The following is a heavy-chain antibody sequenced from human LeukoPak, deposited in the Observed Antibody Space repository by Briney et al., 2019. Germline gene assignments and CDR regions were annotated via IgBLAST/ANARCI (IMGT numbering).Heavy chain of an antibody. J-gene: IGHJ4*02. CDR3: AKDADFWSGDNYFDY. Sequence: PGGSLRLSCAASGFTFSSYGMHWVRQAPGKGLEWVAVIWYGGSNKYYADSVKGRFTISRDNSKNTLYLQMNSLRAEDTAVYYCAKDADFWSGDNYFDYWGQGTLVTVSS. V-gene: IGHV3-30*02. CDR1: GFTFSSYG. CDR2: IWYGGSNK. D-gene: IGHD3-3*01.